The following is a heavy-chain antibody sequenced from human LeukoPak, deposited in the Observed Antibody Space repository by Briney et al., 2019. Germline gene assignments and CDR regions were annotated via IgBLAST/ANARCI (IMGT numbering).Heavy chain of an antibody. Sequence: GGTLRLSCAVSGFTFSSYWMSWVRQAPGKGLEWVANIKQDGSEKYYVDSVKGRFTISRDNAKNSLYLQMNSLRAEDTAVYYCARDGGFSGSYASYWGQGTLVTVSS. D-gene: IGHD1-26*01. CDR1: GFTFSSYW. V-gene: IGHV3-7*01. CDR2: IKQDGSEK. J-gene: IGHJ4*02. CDR3: ARDGGFSGSYASY.